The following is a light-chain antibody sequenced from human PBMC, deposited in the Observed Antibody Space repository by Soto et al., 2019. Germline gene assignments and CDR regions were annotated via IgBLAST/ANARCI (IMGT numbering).Light chain of an antibody. Sequence: EIVLTKSPGTLSLSPREIATLSFRASQSVGSSYLAWFQQTPGQAPRLLIYGASSRANGIPDRFSGSGSGTDCTRSIIMLEPEDCGVYYGQHYVPSPFVAPRPRVDIQ. CDR3: QHYVPSPF. CDR2: GAS. J-gene: IGKJ3*01. V-gene: IGKV3-20*01. CDR1: QSVGSSY.